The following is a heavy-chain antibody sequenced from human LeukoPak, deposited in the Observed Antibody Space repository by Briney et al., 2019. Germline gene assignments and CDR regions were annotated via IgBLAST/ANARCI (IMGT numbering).Heavy chain of an antibody. D-gene: IGHD4-17*01. Sequence: PSETLSLTCTVSGGSISSSSYFWGWIRQPPGKGLEWIGSIFYSGSTYYNPSLNSRVTTSIDTSKNQFSLRLSSVTAADTAVYYCARQMNTVTADYWGQGTLVTVSS. CDR3: ARQMNTVTADY. J-gene: IGHJ4*02. V-gene: IGHV4-39*01. CDR2: IFYSGST. CDR1: GGSISSSSYF.